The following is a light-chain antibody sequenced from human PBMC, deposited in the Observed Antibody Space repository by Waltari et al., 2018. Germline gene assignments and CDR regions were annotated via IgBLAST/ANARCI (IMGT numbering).Light chain of an antibody. Sequence: AIQMTQSPSSLSASVGDRVTITCRARQGIRNDLGWYQQKPGEAPKLLIYAASTLQSGVSSRFSGSGSGTDFTLTISSLQPEDFATYYCVQDYNYPLTFGGGTKVEIK. CDR3: VQDYNYPLT. V-gene: IGKV1-6*01. CDR1: QGIRND. CDR2: AAS. J-gene: IGKJ4*01.